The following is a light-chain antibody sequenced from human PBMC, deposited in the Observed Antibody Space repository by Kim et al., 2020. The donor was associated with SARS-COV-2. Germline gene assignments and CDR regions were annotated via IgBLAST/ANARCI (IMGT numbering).Light chain of an antibody. V-gene: IGKV1-17*01. CDR2: GAS. CDR1: QDIRND. J-gene: IGKJ5*01. CDR3: LQSNNSPIT. Sequence: ASVGDRVTITCRASQDIRNDLGWYQQNPGRAPKRLIYGASTLQSGVPSRFSGSGSGTEFTLTISSLQREDFAPYFCLQSNNSPITFGQGTRLEIK.